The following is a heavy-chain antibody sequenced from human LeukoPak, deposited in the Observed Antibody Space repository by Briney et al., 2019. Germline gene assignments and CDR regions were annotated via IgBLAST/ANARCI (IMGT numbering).Heavy chain of an antibody. D-gene: IGHD6-13*01. CDR1: GFTFSSYA. CDR3: AKDEDPLVSHFDY. Sequence: GRSLRLTCAASGFTFSSYAMSGVRQAPGKGLEWVSAISGSGGSTYYADSVKGRFTISRDNSKNTLYLQMNSLRAEDTAVYYCAKDEDPLVSHFDYWGQGTLVTVSS. J-gene: IGHJ4*02. CDR2: ISGSGGST. V-gene: IGHV3-23*01.